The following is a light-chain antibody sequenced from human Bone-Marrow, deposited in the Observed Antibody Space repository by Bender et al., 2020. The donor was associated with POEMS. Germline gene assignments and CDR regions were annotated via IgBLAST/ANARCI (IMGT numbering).Light chain of an antibody. Sequence: QSALTQPPSASGSPGQSVTISCTGTSSDVGTHVYVSWYQWHPKKAPKVLIYDVSKRPLGVPYRFSGSKSGITAFLNISGLQTEDEADYYCCSYAGNNIWVFGGGTKLTVL. CDR2: DVS. CDR1: SSDVGTHVY. J-gene: IGLJ3*02. V-gene: IGLV2-8*01. CDR3: CSYAGNNIWV.